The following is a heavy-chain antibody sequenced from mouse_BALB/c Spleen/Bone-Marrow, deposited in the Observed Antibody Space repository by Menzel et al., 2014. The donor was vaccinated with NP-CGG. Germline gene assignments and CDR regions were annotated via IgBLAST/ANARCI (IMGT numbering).Heavy chain of an antibody. CDR2: INPSTGYT. CDR3: ASPYGYEDYSAMDY. Sequence: QVQLQQSGAELAKPGASVKMSCKASGYTFTSYWMHWVKQRPGQVLEWIGYINPSTGYTEYNLNFKDKATLTADKSSSTAYIQLSSLTSEDSAVYYCASPYGYEDYSAMDYWGQGTSVTVSS. D-gene: IGHD1-2*01. J-gene: IGHJ4*01. V-gene: IGHV1-7*01. CDR1: GYTFTSYW.